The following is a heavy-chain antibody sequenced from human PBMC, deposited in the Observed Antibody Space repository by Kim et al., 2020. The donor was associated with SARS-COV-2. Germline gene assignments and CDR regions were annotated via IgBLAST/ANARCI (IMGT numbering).Heavy chain of an antibody. CDR3: ARGNRVTAFYWYFDL. V-gene: IGHV3-11*01. Sequence: SVKGRFTIPRDHAKNSLYLQVNSLRAEDTSVYYCARGNRVTAFYWYFDLWGRGTLVAVSS. J-gene: IGHJ2*01. D-gene: IGHD2-21*02.